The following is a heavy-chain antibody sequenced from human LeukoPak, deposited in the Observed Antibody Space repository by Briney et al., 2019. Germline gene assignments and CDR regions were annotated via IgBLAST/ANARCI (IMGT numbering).Heavy chain of an antibody. CDR3: AKGVRYLDSWILDY. D-gene: IGHD3-9*01. CDR2: ISGSDYA. J-gene: IGHJ4*02. Sequence: GGSLRLSCAASGFTFSNYAMGWVRQAPGKGLEWVSGISGSDYAYYTDSVKGRFTISRDNSKNTLYLQMNTLRAEDTAVYYCAKGVRYLDSWILDYWGQGTLGPVSS. V-gene: IGHV3-23*01. CDR1: GFTFSNYA.